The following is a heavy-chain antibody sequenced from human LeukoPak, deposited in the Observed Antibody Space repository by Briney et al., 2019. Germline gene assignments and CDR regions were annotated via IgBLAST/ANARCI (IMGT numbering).Heavy chain of an antibody. Sequence: GGSLRLSCAASGFTLSSYAMHWVRQAPGKGLERVSGISWNSGSIGYADPVKGRFTISRDNAKNSLYLQMNSLRAEDTALYYCAKVNSAAMGDWFDPWGQGTLVTVSS. CDR2: ISWNSGSI. CDR1: GFTLSSYA. V-gene: IGHV3-9*01. J-gene: IGHJ5*02. CDR3: AKVNSAAMGDWFDP. D-gene: IGHD1-26*01.